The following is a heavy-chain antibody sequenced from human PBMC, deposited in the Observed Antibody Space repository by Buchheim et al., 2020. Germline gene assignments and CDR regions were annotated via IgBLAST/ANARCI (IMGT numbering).Heavy chain of an antibody. CDR2: ISGSGGST. CDR1: GFTFSSYA. CDR3: AKDPGPPRGSYYYYYGMDV. Sequence: EVQLLESGGGLVQPGGSLRLSCAASGFTFSSYAMSWVRQAPGKGLEWVSAISGSGGSTYYADSVKGRFTISRDNSKNTLYLQMNSLRAEDTAVYYCAKDPGPPRGSYYYYYGMDVWGQGTT. V-gene: IGHV3-23*01. J-gene: IGHJ6*02. D-gene: IGHD7-27*01.